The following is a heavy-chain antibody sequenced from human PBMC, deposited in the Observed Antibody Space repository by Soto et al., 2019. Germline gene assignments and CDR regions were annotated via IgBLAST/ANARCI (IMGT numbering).Heavy chain of an antibody. D-gene: IGHD3-22*01. CDR3: ARGYYDSSGYYHNDY. J-gene: IGHJ4*02. Sequence: GASVKVSCKASGGTFSSYAISWVRQAPGQGLEWMGGIIPIFGTANYAQKFQGRVTITADESTSTAYMELSSLRSEDTAVYYCARGYYDSSGYYHNDYWGQGTLVTVSS. CDR2: IIPIFGTA. CDR1: GGTFSSYA. V-gene: IGHV1-69*13.